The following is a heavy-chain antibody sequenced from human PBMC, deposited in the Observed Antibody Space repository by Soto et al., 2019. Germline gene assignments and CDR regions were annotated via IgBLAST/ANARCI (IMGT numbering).Heavy chain of an antibody. CDR2: IIPIFGTA. CDR1: GGTFSSYA. V-gene: IGHV1-69*06. D-gene: IGHD1-26*01. J-gene: IGHJ4*02. Sequence: SVKVSCKASGGTFSSYAISWVRQAPGQGLEWMGGIIPIFGTANYAQKFQGRVTITADRSTSTAYMELSSLRSEDTAVYYCARAIVGATERYYFDCWGQGTLVTVSS. CDR3: ARAIVGATERYYFDC.